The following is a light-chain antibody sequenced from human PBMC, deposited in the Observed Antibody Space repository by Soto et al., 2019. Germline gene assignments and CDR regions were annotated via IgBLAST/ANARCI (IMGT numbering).Light chain of an antibody. CDR1: SSDVGAYNY. CDR3: CSYADNYSYV. CDR2: DVS. V-gene: IGLV2-11*01. Sequence: QSVLTRPRSVSGSPGQSVTISCTGTSSDVGAYNYVSWCQQHPGKAPKLMTYDVSKRPSGVPDRFSGSKSGNTASLTISGLQAEDEADYYCCSYADNYSYVFGTGTKVTVL. J-gene: IGLJ1*01.